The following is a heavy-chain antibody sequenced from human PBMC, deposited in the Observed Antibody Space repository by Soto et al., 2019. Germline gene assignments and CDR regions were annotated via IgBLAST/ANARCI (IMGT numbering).Heavy chain of an antibody. V-gene: IGHV1-69*01. Sequence: QVQLVQSGAEVKKPGSSVKVSCKASGGTFSSYAISWVRQAPGQGLEWMGGIIPIFGTANYAQKFQGRVTITADESTSTAYRGRSSLRSEDTAVFYWARDPPITMIVAPPPRAFDIGAQGTMVPVSS. J-gene: IGHJ3*02. CDR2: IIPIFGTA. D-gene: IGHD3-22*01. CDR3: ARDPPITMIVAPPPRAFDI. CDR1: GGTFSSYA.